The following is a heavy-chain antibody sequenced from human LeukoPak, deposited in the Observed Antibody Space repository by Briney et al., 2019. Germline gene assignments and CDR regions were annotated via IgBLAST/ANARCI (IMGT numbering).Heavy chain of an antibody. CDR1: GFVFDDYG. CDR3: AKGAGNFDWSYHDY. Sequence: GGSLRLSCAASGFVFDDYGMSWVRQAPGKGLEWVSAISGSGGTTYNADSVKGRFTISRDNSKNTLYLQLNSLRAEDTAVYYCAKGAGNFDWSYHDYWGQGTLVTVSS. CDR2: ISGSGGTT. V-gene: IGHV3-23*01. J-gene: IGHJ4*02. D-gene: IGHD3-9*01.